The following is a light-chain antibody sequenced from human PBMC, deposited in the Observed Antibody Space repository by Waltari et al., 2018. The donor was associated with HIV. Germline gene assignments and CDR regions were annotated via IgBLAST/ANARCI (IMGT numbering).Light chain of an antibody. V-gene: IGLV2-8*01. CDR1: SSDVGAYDF. CDR2: EVT. J-gene: IGLJ1*01. Sequence: QSALTQPPSASGSPGQSVTISCTGTSSDVGAYDFVSWYQQHPGKVPKLIISEVTKRPSGVPGRFFGSKSDNTASLTISGLQAEDEADYYCTSYASNNNYVFGTGTKVTVL. CDR3: TSYASNNNYV.